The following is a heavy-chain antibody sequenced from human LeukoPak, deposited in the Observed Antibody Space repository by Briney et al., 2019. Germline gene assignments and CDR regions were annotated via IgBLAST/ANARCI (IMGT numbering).Heavy chain of an antibody. CDR3: TTDLDCSSTSCYRLDY. CDR2: IKSKTDGGTT. V-gene: IGHV3-15*01. CDR1: GFTFSSYG. D-gene: IGHD2-2*02. J-gene: IGHJ4*02. Sequence: GGSLRLSCAASGFTFSSYGMHWVRQAPGKGLEWVGRIKSKTDGGTTDYAAPVKGRFTISRDDSKNTLYLQMNSLKTEDTAVYYCTTDLDCSSTSCYRLDYWGQGTLVTVSS.